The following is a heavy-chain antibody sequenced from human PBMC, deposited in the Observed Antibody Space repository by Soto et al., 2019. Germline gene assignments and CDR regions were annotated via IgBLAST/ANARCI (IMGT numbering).Heavy chain of an antibody. CDR2: INYDGSDT. D-gene: IGHD3-10*01. J-gene: IGHJ5*02. CDR1: GFKFNSYG. Sequence: QGQLVQSGGGVVQPGRSLRLSCAASGFKFNSYGMHWVRQAPGKGLEWVAVINYDGSDTSYGDSVKGRFTISRDNSKNTLHLQMSSLRVDDTAVYYCARGRFGGTEGTNWLDPWGQGSLVTVSS. V-gene: IGHV3-33*01. CDR3: ARGRFGGTEGTNWLDP.